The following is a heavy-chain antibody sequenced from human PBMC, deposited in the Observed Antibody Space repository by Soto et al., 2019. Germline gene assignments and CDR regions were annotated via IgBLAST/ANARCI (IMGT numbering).Heavy chain of an antibody. V-gene: IGHV3-73*01. J-gene: IGHJ4*02. CDR1: GFTFSGSA. D-gene: IGHD1-26*01. Sequence: GGSLRLSCAASGFTFSGSAMHWVRQASGKGLEWVGRIRSKANSYATVYAVSVQGRFTISRDDSKNTTYLQMNSLKTEDTAVYYCARLWSEREPNFDHWGQGTLVTVSS. CDR2: IRSKANSYAT. CDR3: ARLWSEREPNFDH.